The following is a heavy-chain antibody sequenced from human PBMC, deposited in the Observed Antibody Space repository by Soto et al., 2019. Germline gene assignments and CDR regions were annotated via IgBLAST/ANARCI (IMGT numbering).Heavy chain of an antibody. D-gene: IGHD2-21*01. J-gene: IGHJ5*02. V-gene: IGHV4-31*03. Sequence: QVQLQESGPGLVKPSQTLSLTCTVSGDSISRGGYYWNWLRQHPRKGLEWIGYIYHSGSTIYNPSLKRRVPRSVDTSKNRLSLELSNVTAADTAVYYCARDGAGAYGLGWFDPWGQGILVTVSS. CDR1: GDSISRGGYY. CDR3: ARDGAGAYGLGWFDP. CDR2: IYHSGST.